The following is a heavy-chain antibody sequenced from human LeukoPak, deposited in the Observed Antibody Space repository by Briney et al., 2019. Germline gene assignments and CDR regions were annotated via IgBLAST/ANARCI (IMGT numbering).Heavy chain of an antibody. Sequence: ASVKVSCKASGYSFTDYYMHWVRQATGQGLEWMGWMNPNSGNTGYAQKFQGRVTITRNTSISTAYMELSSLRSEDTAVYYCARVSIPSAMVRGVFDAFDIWGQGTMVTVSS. D-gene: IGHD3-10*01. V-gene: IGHV1-8*03. CDR2: MNPNSGNT. CDR3: ARVSIPSAMVRGVFDAFDI. J-gene: IGHJ3*02. CDR1: GYSFTDYY.